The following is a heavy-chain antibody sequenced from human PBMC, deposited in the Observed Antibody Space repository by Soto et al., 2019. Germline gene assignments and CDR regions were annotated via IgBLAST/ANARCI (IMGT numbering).Heavy chain of an antibody. V-gene: IGHV3-30*18. J-gene: IGHJ4*02. CDR3: AKGPRY. Sequence: QVQLVESGGGVVQPGRSLRLSCAASGFTFSGYGMHWVRQAPGKGLEWVGVISYDGSNKYYADSVKGRFTISRDNSKNTLYLQMNSLRAEDTAVYYCAKGPRYWGQGSLVTVSS. CDR2: ISYDGSNK. CDR1: GFTFSGYG.